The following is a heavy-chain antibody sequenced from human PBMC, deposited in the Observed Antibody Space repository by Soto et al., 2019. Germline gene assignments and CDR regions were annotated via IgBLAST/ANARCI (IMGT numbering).Heavy chain of an antibody. CDR3: AKVRVSNFPYYMDV. J-gene: IGHJ6*03. CDR1: GFTFSSYG. CDR2: ISYDGSNK. D-gene: IGHD4-4*01. Sequence: GGSLRLSCAASGFTFSSYGMHWVRQAPGKGLEWVAVISYDGSNKYYADSVKGRFTISRDNSKNTLYLQMNSLRAEDTAVYYCAKVRVSNFPYYMDVWGKGTTVTVSS. V-gene: IGHV3-30*18.